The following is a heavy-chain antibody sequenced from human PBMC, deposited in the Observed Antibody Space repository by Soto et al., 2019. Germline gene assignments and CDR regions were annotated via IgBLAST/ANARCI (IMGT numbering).Heavy chain of an antibody. D-gene: IGHD3-16*01. CDR3: ARGLYDYVWGSYSYYFDY. CDR2: INHSGST. Sequence: PSETLSLTCAVYGGSFSGYYWRWIRQPPGKGLEWIGEINHSGSTNYNPSLKSRVTISVDTSKNQFSLKLSSVTAADTAVYYCARGLYDYVWGSYSYYFDYWGQGTLVTVS. V-gene: IGHV4-34*01. J-gene: IGHJ4*01. CDR1: GGSFSGYY.